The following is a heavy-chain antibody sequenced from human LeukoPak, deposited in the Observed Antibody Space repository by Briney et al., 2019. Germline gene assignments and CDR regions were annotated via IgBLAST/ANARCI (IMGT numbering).Heavy chain of an antibody. CDR3: ARLATPLRGVGVAGSTPHPFDY. J-gene: IGHJ4*02. D-gene: IGHD6-19*01. CDR1: VGTFSSYS. Sequence: GSSVKVSYTASVGTFSSYSITWVRQAPGQGREWMGGIIPIFSTANYAQKFQARGTITADESTSTAYLELSSMSSQDAAVYYCARLATPLRGVGVAGSTPHPFDYWGQGTMVTVSS. V-gene: IGHV1-69*01. CDR2: IIPIFSTA.